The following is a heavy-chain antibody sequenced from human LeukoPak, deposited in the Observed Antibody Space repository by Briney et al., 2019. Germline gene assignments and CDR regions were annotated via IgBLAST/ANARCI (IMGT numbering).Heavy chain of an antibody. J-gene: IGHJ3*02. V-gene: IGHV3-30*04. D-gene: IGHD2-15*01. CDR2: ISYDGSNK. CDR3: ARGTRLGYCSGGSCYGAFDI. CDR1: GFAFSNYA. Sequence: GRSLRLSCAASGFAFSNYAIHWVRQAPGKGLEWVAVISYDGSNKYYADSVEGRFTISRDNSKNTLSLQMNSLRAEDTAVYYCARGTRLGYCSGGSCYGAFDIWGQGTMVTVSS.